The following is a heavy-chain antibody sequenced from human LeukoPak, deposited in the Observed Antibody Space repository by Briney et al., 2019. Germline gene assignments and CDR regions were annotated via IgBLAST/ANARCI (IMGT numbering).Heavy chain of an antibody. Sequence: ASVKVSCKASGYSFTDYYMHWARQAPGQGLEWMGWINPNSGGTNYLQKFQGRVTMTRDTSISTAYMELSGLRSDDTAVYYCARGTALGNPWFDPWGQGTLVTVSS. CDR3: ARGTALGNPWFDP. D-gene: IGHD6-13*01. J-gene: IGHJ5*02. CDR1: GYSFTDYY. CDR2: INPNSGGT. V-gene: IGHV1-2*02.